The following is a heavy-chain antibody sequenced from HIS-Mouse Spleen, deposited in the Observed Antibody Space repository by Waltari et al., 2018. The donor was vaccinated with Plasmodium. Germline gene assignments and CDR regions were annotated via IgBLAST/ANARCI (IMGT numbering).Heavy chain of an antibody. CDR2: ISSSSIYI. V-gene: IGHV3-21*01. Sequence: EVQLVESGGGLVKPGGSLRLSWAASGFTFRSYSMNWVRRAPGKGLEWVSSISSSSIYIYDADSVKGRFTISRDNAKNSLYLQMNSLRAEDTAVYYCARESSSSWYFDYWGQGTLVTVSS. J-gene: IGHJ4*02. CDR1: GFTFRSYS. CDR3: ARESSSSWYFDY. D-gene: IGHD6-13*01.